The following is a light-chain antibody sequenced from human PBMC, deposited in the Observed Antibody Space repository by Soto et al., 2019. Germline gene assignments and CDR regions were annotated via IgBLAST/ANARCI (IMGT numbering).Light chain of an antibody. V-gene: IGLV4-69*01. CDR1: SGHSDYA. CDR3: QAWGTGGV. Sequence: QAVLTQSPSASASPGPSVKLTCTLSSGHSDYAIAWHQQQPEKGPRYLMKVTSDGSHTKGDGIPDRFSGSSSGADRYLTISSLRSDDEADYYCQAWGTGGVFGGGTKLTVL. J-gene: IGLJ3*02. CDR2: VTSDGSH.